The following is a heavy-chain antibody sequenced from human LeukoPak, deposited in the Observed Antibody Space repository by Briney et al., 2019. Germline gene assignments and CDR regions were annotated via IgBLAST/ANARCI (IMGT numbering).Heavy chain of an antibody. Sequence: ASVKVSCKASGYTFTRYYLHWVRQAPGQGLEWVGIINPSGGATNYAQKFQGRVTMTRDTSTSTVYMELSSLRSEDTAVYYCARDWNWGSSDAFDIWGQGTMVTVSS. CDR2: INPSGGAT. J-gene: IGHJ3*02. V-gene: IGHV1-46*01. CDR3: ARDWNWGSSDAFDI. D-gene: IGHD7-27*01. CDR1: GYTFTRYY.